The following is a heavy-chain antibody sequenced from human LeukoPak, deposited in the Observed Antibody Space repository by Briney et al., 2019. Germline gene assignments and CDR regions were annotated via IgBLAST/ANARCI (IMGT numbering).Heavy chain of an antibody. V-gene: IGHV1-24*01. CDR3: ARGLRGFWSGYYTYNWFDP. CDR2: FDPEDGET. D-gene: IGHD3-3*01. J-gene: IGHJ5*02. CDR1: GYTLTELS. Sequence: ASVKVSCKVSGYTLTELSMYWVRQAPGKGLEWMGGFDPEDGETIYAQKFQGRVTMTEDTSTDTAYMELSSLRSEDTAVYYCARGLRGFWSGYYTYNWFDPWGQGTLVTVSS.